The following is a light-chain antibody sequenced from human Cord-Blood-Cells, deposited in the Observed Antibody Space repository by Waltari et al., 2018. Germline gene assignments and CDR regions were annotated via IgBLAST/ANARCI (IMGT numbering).Light chain of an antibody. J-gene: IGLJ2*01. Sequence: QSALTQPASVSGSPGQSITISCTGTSSDVGGYNYVSWYQQHPGKAPKLMIYDVSNRPSGFSNPFPGSKSGNTASLTISGLQAEDEADYYCSSYTSSSTRVFGGGTKLTVL. V-gene: IGLV2-14*01. CDR3: SSYTSSSTRV. CDR1: SSDVGGYNY. CDR2: DVS.